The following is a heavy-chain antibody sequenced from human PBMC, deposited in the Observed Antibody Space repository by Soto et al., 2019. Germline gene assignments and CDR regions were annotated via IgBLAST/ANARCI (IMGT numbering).Heavy chain of an antibody. J-gene: IGHJ6*02. D-gene: IGHD3-3*01. CDR1: GDSVSSNSAA. Sequence: SQTLSLTCAISGDSVSSNSAAWNWIRQSPSRGLEWLGRTYYRSKWYNDYAVSVKSRITINPDTSKNQFSLQLNSVTPEDTAVYYCARMGEIFGVVTRYYYYGMDVWGQGTTVTSP. CDR3: ARMGEIFGVVTRYYYYGMDV. CDR2: TYYRSKWYN. V-gene: IGHV6-1*01.